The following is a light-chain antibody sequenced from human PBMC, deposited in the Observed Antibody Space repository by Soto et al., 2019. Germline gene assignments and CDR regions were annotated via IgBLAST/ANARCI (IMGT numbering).Light chain of an antibody. V-gene: IGLV2-14*01. J-gene: IGLJ1*01. CDR2: DVD. CDR1: SY. CDR3: SSYPSSFYV. Sequence: QSALTQPASVSGSPGQSITLSCTGTSYVSWYQQHPGKAPKLMIYDVDNRPSGVSNRFSGSKSGNTASLTISGLQAEDEADYYCSSYPSSFYVFGTGTKVTVL.